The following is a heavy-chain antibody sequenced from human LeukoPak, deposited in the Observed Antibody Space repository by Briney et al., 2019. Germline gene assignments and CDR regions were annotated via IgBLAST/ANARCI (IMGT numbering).Heavy chain of an antibody. D-gene: IGHD1-26*01. Sequence: SVKVSCKASGGTFSSYAISWVRQAPGQGLEWMGGIIPIFGTANYAQKFQGRVTITTDESTSAAYMELSSLRSEDTAVYYCARAGYEWELQFDYWGQGTLVTVSS. V-gene: IGHV1-69*05. CDR2: IIPIFGTA. J-gene: IGHJ4*02. CDR1: GGTFSSYA. CDR3: ARAGYEWELQFDY.